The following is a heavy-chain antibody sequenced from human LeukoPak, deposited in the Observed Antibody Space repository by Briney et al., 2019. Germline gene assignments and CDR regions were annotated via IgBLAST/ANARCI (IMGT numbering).Heavy chain of an antibody. CDR2: IYYSGST. CDR3: ARGPYLRFDY. CDR1: GGSISSYY. V-gene: IGHV4-59*01. D-gene: IGHD3-3*01. Sequence: SETLSLTCTVSGGSISSYYLSWIRQPPGKGLEWIGYIYYSGSTNYNPSLKSRVTISVDTSKNQFSLKLSSVTAADTAVYYCARGPYLRFDYWGQGTLVTVSS. J-gene: IGHJ4*02.